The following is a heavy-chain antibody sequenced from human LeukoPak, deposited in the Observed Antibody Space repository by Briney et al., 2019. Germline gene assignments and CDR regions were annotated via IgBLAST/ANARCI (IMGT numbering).Heavy chain of an antibody. CDR1: GGSISNYY. V-gene: IGHV4-4*07. Sequence: SETLSLTCTVSGGSISNYYWSWIRQPAGKGLEWIGRIYTSGTTHYNPSLKSRVTMSVDTSKNQFSLKLSSVTAADTAVYYCASSGSSGAFDIWGQGTMVTVSS. CDR2: IYTSGTT. CDR3: ASSGSSGAFDI. D-gene: IGHD1-26*01. J-gene: IGHJ3*02.